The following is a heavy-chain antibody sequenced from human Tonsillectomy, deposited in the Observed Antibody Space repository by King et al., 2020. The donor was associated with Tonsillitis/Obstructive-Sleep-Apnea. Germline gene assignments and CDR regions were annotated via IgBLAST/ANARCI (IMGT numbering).Heavy chain of an antibody. CDR2: ISYDGSNK. CDR1: GFTFSSHG. Sequence: VQLVESGGGVVQPGRSLRLSCAASGFTFSSHGMHWVRQAPGKGLEWVAVISYDGSNKYYADSVKGRFTISRDNSKNTLYLQMNSLGAEDTAVYYCAKTEDFWSAYYTPERCYYMDVWGKGTTVTVSS. J-gene: IGHJ6*03. CDR3: AKTEDFWSAYYTPERCYYMDV. D-gene: IGHD3-3*01. V-gene: IGHV3-30*18.